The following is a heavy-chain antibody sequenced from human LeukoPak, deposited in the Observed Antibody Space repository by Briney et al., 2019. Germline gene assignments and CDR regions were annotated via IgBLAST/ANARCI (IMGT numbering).Heavy chain of an antibody. Sequence: SETLSLTCTVSGGSISNYYWSWIRQPPGKGLEWIGYIYYSGSTNYNPSLKSRVTMSVDTSKNQFSLKLSSVTAADTAVFYCARGPMVPLWAFDIWGQGTMVTVSS. CDR2: IYYSGST. D-gene: IGHD2-8*01. V-gene: IGHV4-59*01. CDR3: ARGPMVPLWAFDI. J-gene: IGHJ3*02. CDR1: GGSISNYY.